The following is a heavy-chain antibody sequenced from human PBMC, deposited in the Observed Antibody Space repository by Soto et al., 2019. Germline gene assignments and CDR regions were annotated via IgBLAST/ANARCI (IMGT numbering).Heavy chain of an antibody. CDR3: ARDGGYDSSGYYYR. J-gene: IGHJ4*02. Sequence: GGSLRLSCAASGFTFSSYGMHWVRQAPGKGLEWVAVIWYDGSNKYYADSVKGRFTISRDNSKNTLYLQMNSLRAEDTAVYYCARDGGYDSSGYYYRWGQGTLVTVSS. V-gene: IGHV3-33*01. D-gene: IGHD3-22*01. CDR2: IWYDGSNK. CDR1: GFTFSSYG.